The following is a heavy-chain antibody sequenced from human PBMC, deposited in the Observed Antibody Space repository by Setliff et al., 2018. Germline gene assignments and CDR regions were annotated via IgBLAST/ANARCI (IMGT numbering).Heavy chain of an antibody. J-gene: IGHJ3*02. V-gene: IGHV1-69*13. CDR2: IIPLFGTA. D-gene: IGHD3-10*01. CDR3: ARDWELEAVRHPGVFDI. CDR1: GGTFSSSA. Sequence: VKVSCKASGGTFSSSAISWVRQAPGQGLEWMGRIIPLFGTANYKQDFQGRVTISADESTSTAYMEMNSLRSEDTAVYYCARDWELEAVRHPGVFDIWGQGTMVTVSS.